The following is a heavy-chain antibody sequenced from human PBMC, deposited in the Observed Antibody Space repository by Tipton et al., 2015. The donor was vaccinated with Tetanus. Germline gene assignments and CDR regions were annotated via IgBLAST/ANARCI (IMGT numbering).Heavy chain of an antibody. CDR3: ARSESRIAPRIPWGMDI. D-gene: IGHD6-6*01. V-gene: IGHV3-11*01. CDR1: GFTFSAYY. Sequence: SLRLSRAGSGFTFSAYYMSWIRLAPGKGLEWISYISHTGTTTYYSASVMGRFTVSRDNTKNSLYLEINSLRAEDTAVYYCARSESRIAPRIPWGMDIWGQGTTVTVSS. J-gene: IGHJ6*02. CDR2: ISHTGTTT.